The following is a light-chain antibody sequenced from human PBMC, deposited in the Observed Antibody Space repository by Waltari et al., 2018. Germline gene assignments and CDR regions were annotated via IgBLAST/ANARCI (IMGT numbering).Light chain of an antibody. CDR3: AAWDDSLSGHFV. CDR1: LSNIGANF. V-gene: IGLV1-47*01. CDR2: RND. J-gene: IGLJ1*01. Sequence: QSVLTQPPSASGTPGPSVTISCSGSLSNIGANFEYWYQQVPGPAPKILLYRNDQRPSGVPDRFSASKSGTSASLAISGLRSEDEADYFCAAWDDSLSGHFVFGTGTKVIV.